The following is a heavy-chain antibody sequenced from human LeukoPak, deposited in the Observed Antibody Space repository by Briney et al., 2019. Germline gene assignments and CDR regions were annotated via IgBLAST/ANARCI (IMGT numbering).Heavy chain of an antibody. CDR3: AAPYYYYYYYGMDV. CDR2: IIPIFGTA. V-gene: IGHV1-69*13. J-gene: IGHJ6*02. CDR1: GGTFSSYA. Sequence: ASVKVSCKASGGTFSSYAISWVRQAPGQGLEWVGGIIPIFGTANYAQKFQGRVTITADESTSTAYMELSSLRSEDTAVYYCAAPYYYYYYYGMDVWGQGTTVTVSS. D-gene: IGHD3-10*01.